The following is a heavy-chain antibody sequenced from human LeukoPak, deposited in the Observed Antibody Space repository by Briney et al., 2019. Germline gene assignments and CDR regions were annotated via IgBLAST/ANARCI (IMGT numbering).Heavy chain of an antibody. J-gene: IGHJ6*04. CDR3: ARLRGYYYGSGSYVDV. V-gene: IGHV5-10-1*01. Sequence: GESLKISCKGSGYSFTSYWISWVRQMPGKGREWMGRIDPSDSYTNYSPSFQGHVTISADKSISTAYLQWSSLKASDTAMYYCARLRGYYYGSGSYVDVWGKGTTVTVSS. CDR2: IDPSDSYT. D-gene: IGHD3-10*01. CDR1: GYSFTSYW.